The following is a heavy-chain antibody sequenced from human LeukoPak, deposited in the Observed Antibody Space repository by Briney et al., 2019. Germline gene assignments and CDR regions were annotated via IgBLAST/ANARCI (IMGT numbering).Heavy chain of an antibody. Sequence: SETLSLTCTVSGGSISSYYWSWIRQPAGKGLEWIGRIYTSGSTNYNPSLKSRVTISVDTSKNQFSLKLSSVTAADTAVYYCATSPTGYSSGWLDYWGQGTLVTVSS. CDR3: ATSPTGYSSGWLDY. D-gene: IGHD6-19*01. CDR2: IYTSGST. CDR1: GGSISSYY. V-gene: IGHV4-4*07. J-gene: IGHJ4*02.